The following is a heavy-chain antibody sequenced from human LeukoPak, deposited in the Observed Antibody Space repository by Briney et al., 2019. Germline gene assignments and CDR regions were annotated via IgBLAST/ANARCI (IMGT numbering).Heavy chain of an antibody. D-gene: IGHD2-2*02. V-gene: IGHV1-8*01. Sequence: ASVKVSCKASGYTFTGYDINWVRQAAGQGLEWMGWMNPNSGNTGYARKFQGRVTMSRDTSINTAYMELSSLRSEDTAVYYCARGTQYCTSASCYNYWGQGTLVTVSS. CDR2: MNPNSGNT. CDR3: ARGTQYCTSASCYNY. CDR1: GYTFTGYD. J-gene: IGHJ4*02.